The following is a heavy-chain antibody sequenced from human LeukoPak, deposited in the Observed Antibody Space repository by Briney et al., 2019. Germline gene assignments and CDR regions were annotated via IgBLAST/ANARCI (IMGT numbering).Heavy chain of an antibody. D-gene: IGHD4-17*01. J-gene: IGHJ5*02. Sequence: ASVKVSCKASGYTFTVYYMHWVRQAPGQGLEWMGWVNPNSGGTNYAQKFQGRVTMTRDTSISTAYMELSRLRSDDTAVYYCAREVSYYGDYGGTWFDPWGQGTLVTVSS. CDR1: GYTFTVYY. CDR2: VNPNSGGT. CDR3: AREVSYYGDYGGTWFDP. V-gene: IGHV1-2*02.